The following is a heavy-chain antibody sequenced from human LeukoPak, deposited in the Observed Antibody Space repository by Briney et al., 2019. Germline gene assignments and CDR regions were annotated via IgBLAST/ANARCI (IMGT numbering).Heavy chain of an antibody. D-gene: IGHD3-22*01. J-gene: IGHJ4*02. CDR3: ARRQGSYFDTSGYYYG. Sequence: AGGSLRLSCAASGFTFGNSWMTWVRQAPGKGLEWVASIKQDGSETYYVDSVKGRFTISRDNAKNSLYLQMNSLRAEDTAVYYCARRQGSYFDTSGYYYGWGQGTLVTVSS. CDR1: GFTFGNSW. CDR2: IKQDGSET. V-gene: IGHV3-7*01.